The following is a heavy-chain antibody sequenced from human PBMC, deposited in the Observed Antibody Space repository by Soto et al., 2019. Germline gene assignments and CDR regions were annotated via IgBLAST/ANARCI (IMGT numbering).Heavy chain of an antibody. D-gene: IGHD5-12*01. CDR3: ASDHGGYGTFDY. J-gene: IGHJ4*02. CDR1: GYTFSSSA. Sequence: QVRLVQSGPEVKKPEASVKVSCKASGYTFSSSAISWVRQAPGQGPEWMGWISSSGVSNYAQNFQGRVTLTVDSSTSTAYMEVRSLSSAATAIYYYASDHGGYGTFDYWGQGTLVTVSS. V-gene: IGHV1-18*04. CDR2: ISSSGVS.